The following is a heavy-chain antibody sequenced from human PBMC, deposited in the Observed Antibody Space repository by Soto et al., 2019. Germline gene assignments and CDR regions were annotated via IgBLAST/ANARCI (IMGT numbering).Heavy chain of an antibody. V-gene: IGHV1-8*01. J-gene: IGHJ4*02. D-gene: IGHD6-6*01. CDR3: VLPVEYSSSSFDS. CDR2: MNPNNGHT. Sequence: ASVKVSCKASGYTFTSYDINWVRQATGQGLEWMGWMNPNNGHTGYAQKFQGRVTMTRNTSISTAYMELSSLGSEDTAVYYCVLPVEYSSSSFDSWGQGTLVTVSS. CDR1: GYTFTSYD.